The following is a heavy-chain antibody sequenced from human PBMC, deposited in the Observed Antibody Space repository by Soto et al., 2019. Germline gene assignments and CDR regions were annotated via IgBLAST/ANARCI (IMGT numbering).Heavy chain of an antibody. V-gene: IGHV1-46*03. CDR1: GYTFTSYA. D-gene: IGHD2-21*02. J-gene: IGHJ1*01. CDR3: ARLAYCGGDCHQGGEYFQH. Sequence: GASVKVSCKASGYTFTSYAMHWVRQAPGQGLEWMGIINPSGGSTSYAQKFQGRVTMTRDTSTSTVYMELSSLRSEDTAVYYCARLAYCGGDCHQGGEYFQHWGQGTLVTVSS. CDR2: INPSGGST.